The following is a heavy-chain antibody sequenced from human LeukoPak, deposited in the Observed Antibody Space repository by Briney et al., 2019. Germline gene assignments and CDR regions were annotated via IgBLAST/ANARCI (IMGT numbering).Heavy chain of an antibody. Sequence: GGSLRLSCAASGFTFSSYSMNWVRQAPGKGLEWVSSISSSSSYIYYADSVKGRFTISRDNAKNSLYLQMNSLRAEDTAVYYCARVAMERIGAFDIWGQGTMVTVSS. V-gene: IGHV3-21*01. CDR3: ARVAMERIGAFDI. J-gene: IGHJ3*02. CDR1: GFTFSSYS. D-gene: IGHD5-18*01. CDR2: ISSSSSYI.